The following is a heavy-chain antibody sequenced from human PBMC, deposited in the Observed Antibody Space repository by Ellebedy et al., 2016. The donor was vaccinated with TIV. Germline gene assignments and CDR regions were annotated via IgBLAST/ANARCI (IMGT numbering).Heavy chain of an antibody. J-gene: IGHJ5*02. V-gene: IGHV4-39*01. CDR3: ARRKGYGGNSDWFNP. CDR1: GGSISSSSYY. D-gene: IGHD4-23*01. Sequence: SETLSLXCTVSGGSISSSSYYWGWIRQPPGKGLEWIGSIYYSRSTYYNPSLKSRVTISVDTSKNQFSLKLSSVTAADTAVYYCARRKGYGGNSDWFNPWGQGTLVTVSS. CDR2: IYYSRST.